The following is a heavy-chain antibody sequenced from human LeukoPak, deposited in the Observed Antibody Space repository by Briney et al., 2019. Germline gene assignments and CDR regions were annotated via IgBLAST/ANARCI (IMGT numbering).Heavy chain of an antibody. J-gene: IGHJ4*02. D-gene: IGHD3-9*01. CDR1: GFTLSSYD. CDR2: IGTAGDT. CDR3: ARGHHDYFFDY. Sequence: GGSLRLSCAASGFTLSSYDMHWVRQATGKGLEWVSAIGTAGDTYYPGSVKGRFTISRENAKNSLYLQMNSLRAGDTAVYYCARGHHDYFFDYWGQGTLVTVSS. V-gene: IGHV3-13*01.